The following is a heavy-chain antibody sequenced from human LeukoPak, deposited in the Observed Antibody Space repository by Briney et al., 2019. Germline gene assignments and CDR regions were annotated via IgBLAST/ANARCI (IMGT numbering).Heavy chain of an antibody. J-gene: IGHJ5*02. CDR2: VSGSGGNT. Sequence: PGRSLRLSCAASGFTFSSYAIHWVRQAPGKGLEWVSAVSGSGGNTYYADSVKDRFTISRDNSKNTLYLQMNSLRADDTAVYFCAKAGYDYSNINWFDPWGQGTLVTVSS. CDR3: AKAGYDYSNINWFDP. D-gene: IGHD5-12*01. V-gene: IGHV3-23*01. CDR1: GFTFSSYA.